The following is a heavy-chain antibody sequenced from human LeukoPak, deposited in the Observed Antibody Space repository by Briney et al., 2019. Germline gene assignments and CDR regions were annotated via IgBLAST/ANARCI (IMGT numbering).Heavy chain of an antibody. CDR2: IYYSGST. CDR1: GGSISSYS. CDR3: ARVRKRFDP. J-gene: IGHJ5*02. Sequence: ASETLSLTCTVSGGSISSYSWSWIRQPPGKGLEWIGYIYYSGSTSYSPSLKSRVTITVDTSKNQVSLKVNSVTAADTAVYYCARVRKRFDPWGQGTLVTVSS. V-gene: IGHV4-59*01.